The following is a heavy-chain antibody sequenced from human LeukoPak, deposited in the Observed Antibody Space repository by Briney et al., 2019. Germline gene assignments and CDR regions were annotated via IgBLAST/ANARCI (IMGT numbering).Heavy chain of an antibody. CDR3: ARDEQLVLNYYYMDV. D-gene: IGHD6-6*01. V-gene: IGHV3-21*01. CDR2: FSSSSSYI. Sequence: GGPLRLSCRACGFTFRSYSMNWVRQAPGKGLEGVSSFSSSSSYIYYADSVKGRFTISRDNAKNSLYLQMNSLRAEDTAVYYCARDEQLVLNYYYMDVWGKGTTVTVSS. CDR1: GFTFRSYS. J-gene: IGHJ6*03.